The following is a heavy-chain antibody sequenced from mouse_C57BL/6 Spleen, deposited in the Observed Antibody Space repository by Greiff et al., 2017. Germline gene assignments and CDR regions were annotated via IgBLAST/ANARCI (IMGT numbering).Heavy chain of an antibody. CDR1: GYTFTSYW. J-gene: IGHJ1*03. V-gene: IGHV1-69*01. CDR2: IDPSDSYT. D-gene: IGHD1-1*01. Sequence: QVPLQQPGAELVMPGASVKLSCKASGYTFTSYWMHWVKQRPGQGLEWIGEIDPSDSYTNSNQKFQGKSTLTVDKSSSTAYMQLSSLTSEDSAVYYCERWGTTVDGYFDGWGTGTTVTVSS. CDR3: ERWGTTVDGYFDG.